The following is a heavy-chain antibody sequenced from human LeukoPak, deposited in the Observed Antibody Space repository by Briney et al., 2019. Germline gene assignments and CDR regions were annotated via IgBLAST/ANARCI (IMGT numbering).Heavy chain of an antibody. V-gene: IGHV3-30*04. Sequence: GRSLRLSCAASGFTFNSYAMHWVRQAPGKGLEWVAVFSYDGSNDYYADSVKGRFTISRDNSKNTLYLQMNSLRAEDTAVYYCTTGRRGYYDSSGYLWGQGTLVTVSS. CDR1: GFTFNSYA. J-gene: IGHJ4*02. CDR2: FSYDGSND. D-gene: IGHD3-22*01. CDR3: TTGRRGYYDSSGYL.